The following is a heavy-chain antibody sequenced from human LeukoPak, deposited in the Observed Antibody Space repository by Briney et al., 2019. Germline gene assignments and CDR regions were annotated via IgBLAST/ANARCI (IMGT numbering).Heavy chain of an antibody. V-gene: IGHV1-18*01. Sequence: ASVKVSCKASGYTFTSYGISWVRQAPGQGLEWMGWISAYNGNTNYAQKLQGRVTMTTDTSTSTAYMELRSLRSDDTAVYYCARDLEYYDSSGYYHDYWGQGTLVTVSS. D-gene: IGHD3-22*01. CDR3: ARDLEYYDSSGYYHDY. CDR1: GYTFTSYG. CDR2: ISAYNGNT. J-gene: IGHJ4*02.